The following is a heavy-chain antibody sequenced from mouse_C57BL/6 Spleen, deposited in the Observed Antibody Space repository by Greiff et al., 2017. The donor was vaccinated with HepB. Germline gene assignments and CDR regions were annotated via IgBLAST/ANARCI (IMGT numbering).Heavy chain of an antibody. V-gene: IGHV1-72*01. D-gene: IGHD2-1*01. CDR2: IDPNSGGT. CDR3: ARRGLYYGNSNYYAMDY. J-gene: IGHJ4*01. CDR1: GYTFTSYW. Sequence: QVQLKQPGAELVKPGASVKLSCKASGYTFTSYWMHWVKQRPGRGLEWIGRIDPNSGGTKYNEKFKSKATLTVDKPSSTAYMQLSSLTSEDSAVYYCARRGLYYGNSNYYAMDYWGQGTSVTVSS.